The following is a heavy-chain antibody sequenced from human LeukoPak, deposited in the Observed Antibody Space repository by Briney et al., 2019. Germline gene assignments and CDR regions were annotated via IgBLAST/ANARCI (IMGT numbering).Heavy chain of an antibody. CDR2: IYYSGST. CDR3: AREYSSSWYAYNWFDP. D-gene: IGHD6-13*01. V-gene: IGHV4-59*01. Sequence: PSETLSLTCTVSGGSISSYYWSWIRQPPGKGLEWIGYIYYSGSTNYNPSLKSRVTISVDTSKSQFSLKLSSVTAADTAVYYCAREYSSSWYAYNWFDPWGQGTLVTVSS. CDR1: GGSISSYY. J-gene: IGHJ5*02.